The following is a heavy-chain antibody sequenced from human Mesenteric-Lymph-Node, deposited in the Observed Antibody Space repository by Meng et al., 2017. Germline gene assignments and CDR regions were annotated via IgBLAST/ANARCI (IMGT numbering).Heavy chain of an antibody. CDR3: AREGLLYYDSSGYYYDDAFDI. CDR2: MNPNSGNT. J-gene: IGHJ3*02. V-gene: IGHV1-8*01. Sequence: ASVKVSCKASGYTFTSYDINWVRQATGQGLEWMGWMNPNSGNTGYAQKFQGRVTMTRNTSISTAYMELSSLRSEDTAVYYCAREGLLYYDSSGYYYDDAFDIWGQGTMVTVSS. D-gene: IGHD3-22*01. CDR1: GYTFTSYD.